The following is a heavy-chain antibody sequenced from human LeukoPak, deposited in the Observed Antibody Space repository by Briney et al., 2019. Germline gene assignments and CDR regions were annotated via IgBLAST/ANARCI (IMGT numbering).Heavy chain of an antibody. CDR1: GGSISSYY. J-gene: IGHJ4*02. CDR2: IYDRGST. CDR3: AGGRTFDN. Sequence: SETLSLTCTVSGGSISSYYWGWIRQPPGKGLEWIGNIYDRGSTKYNPSLKSRVTISGDTSKNQFSLRLSSVTAADTAVYYCAGGRTFDNWGQGTLVTVSS. V-gene: IGHV4-59*01.